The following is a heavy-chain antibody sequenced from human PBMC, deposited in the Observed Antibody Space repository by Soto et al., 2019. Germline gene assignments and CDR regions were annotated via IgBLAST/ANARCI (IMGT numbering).Heavy chain of an antibody. CDR2: IIPISDTT. D-gene: IGHD2-2*01. J-gene: IGHJ6*02. V-gene: IGHV1-69*13. CDR1: GGTFSSYS. Sequence: SVKVSCKASGGTFSSYSISWVRQAPGQGLEWMGGIIPISDTTNYAQKFQGRVTITADESTSTAYMELSSLRSEDTAVYYCARSQGSSTSLEIYYYYYYGMDVWGQGTTVTVS. CDR3: ARSQGSSTSLEIYYYYYYGMDV.